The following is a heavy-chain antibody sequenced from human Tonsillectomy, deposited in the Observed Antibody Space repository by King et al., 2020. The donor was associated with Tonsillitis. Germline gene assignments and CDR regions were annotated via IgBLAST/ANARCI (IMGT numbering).Heavy chain of an antibody. CDR2: ISASSYSI. J-gene: IGHJ4*02. Sequence: QLVQSGGGLVQVGGSLRLSCAASGFTLSSYSMNWVRQAPGKGLEWVSYISASSYSIYYADSVKGRFTVSRDKANNSLYLQMNSLRDEDTAVYYCGREDYGIDYWGQGTLVTVSS. CDR1: GFTLSSYS. D-gene: IGHD4-17*01. CDR3: GREDYGIDY. V-gene: IGHV3-48*02.